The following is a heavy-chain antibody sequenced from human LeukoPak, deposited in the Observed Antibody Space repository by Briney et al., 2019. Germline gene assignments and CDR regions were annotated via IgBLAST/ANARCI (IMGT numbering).Heavy chain of an antibody. CDR2: IHYGVSP. Sequence: PSETLSLTCTVSGDSISTYYWSWVRQPPGGGLEWLGYIHYGVSPTYNPSLKSRVTMSIDTSRNQFSLNLRPVTAADTAVYYCVRDIRMVGATQYFDHWGQGTLVTVSS. D-gene: IGHD1-26*01. CDR3: VRDIRMVGATQYFDH. V-gene: IGHV4-59*01. J-gene: IGHJ4*02. CDR1: GDSISTYY.